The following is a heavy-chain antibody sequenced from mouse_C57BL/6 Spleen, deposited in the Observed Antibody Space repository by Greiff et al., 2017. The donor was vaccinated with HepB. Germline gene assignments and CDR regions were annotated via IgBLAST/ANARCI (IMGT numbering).Heavy chain of an antibody. J-gene: IGHJ2*01. CDR2: INPGSGGT. CDR3: ARSRHGSSFYFDY. D-gene: IGHD1-1*01. Sequence: VQLQQSGAELVRPGTSVKVSCKASGYAFTNYLIEWVKQRPGQGLEWIGVINPGSGGTNYNEKFKGKATLTADKSSSTAYMQLSSLTSEDSAVYFCARSRHGSSFYFDYWGQGTTLTVSS. V-gene: IGHV1-54*01. CDR1: GYAFTNYL.